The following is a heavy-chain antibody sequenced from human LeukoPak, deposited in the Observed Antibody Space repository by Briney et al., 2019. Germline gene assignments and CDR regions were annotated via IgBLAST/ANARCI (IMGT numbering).Heavy chain of an antibody. J-gene: IGHJ4*02. Sequence: PGGSLRLSCAASAFTFSSYSMNWVRQAPGKGLEWVSYISTSSSTIYYADSVKGRFTISRDNAKNSLYLQMNSLRAEDTAVCYCAREYSSSSGRSFDYWGQGTLVTVSS. CDR2: ISTSSSTI. D-gene: IGHD6-6*01. CDR3: AREYSSSSGRSFDY. CDR1: AFTFSSYS. V-gene: IGHV3-48*01.